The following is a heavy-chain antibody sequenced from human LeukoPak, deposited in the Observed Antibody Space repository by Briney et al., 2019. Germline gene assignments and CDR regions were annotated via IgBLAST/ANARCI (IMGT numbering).Heavy chain of an antibody. D-gene: IGHD3-3*01. CDR3: ARGYYDFWNGYYIGY. V-gene: IGHV1-2*02. Sequence: ASVKVSCTASGYTFTGYYMHWVRQAPGQGLEWMGWINPNSGGTNHAQKFQGRVTMTRDTSISTAYMELSRLRSDDTAVYYCARGYYDFWNGYYIGYWGQGTLVTVSS. J-gene: IGHJ4*02. CDR1: GYTFTGYY. CDR2: INPNSGGT.